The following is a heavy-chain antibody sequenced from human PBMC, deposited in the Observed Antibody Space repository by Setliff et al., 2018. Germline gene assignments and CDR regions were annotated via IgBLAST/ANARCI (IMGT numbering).Heavy chain of an antibody. D-gene: IGHD3-9*01. CDR2: LSGGGGST. V-gene: IGHV3-23*01. Sequence: GGSLRLSWVASGSSLRSYAMSWVRQAPGKGLEWVSTLSGGGGSTYYADSVKGRFTISRDNSKNTLYWQMCSLRAEDTAVYSCAKVPLLKGRYFDPLYFEYWGQGTLVTVSS. CDR3: AKVPLLKGRYFDPLYFEY. J-gene: IGHJ4*02. CDR1: GSSLRSYA.